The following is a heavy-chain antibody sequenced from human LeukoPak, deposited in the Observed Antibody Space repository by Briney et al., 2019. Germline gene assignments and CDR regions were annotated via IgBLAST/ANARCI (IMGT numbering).Heavy chain of an antibody. D-gene: IGHD3-10*01. V-gene: IGHV3-21*01. CDR3: ARGEITMVRGVSLYYMDG. CDR1: GFTFSSYN. CDR2: ITSSSSYV. Sequence: GGSLRLSCAASGFTFSSYNMNWVRQAPGKRLEWVSSITSSSSYVFYADSVKGRFTISRDNAKNSLYLQMNSLRAEDTAVYDCARGEITMVRGVSLYYMDGWGKGTTVTVSS. J-gene: IGHJ6*03.